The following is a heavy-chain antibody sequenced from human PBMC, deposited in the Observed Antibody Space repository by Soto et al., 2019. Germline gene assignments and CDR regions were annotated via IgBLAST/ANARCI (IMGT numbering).Heavy chain of an antibody. J-gene: IGHJ4*02. CDR3: ARDQPGYSYGYGLGY. Sequence: EVQLVESGGGLVKPGGTLRLSCAASGFTFSSYSMNWVRQAPGKGLEWVYSISSSSSYIYYADSVKGRFNISRDAAKHPLYLQMNSLRAEDTAVYYCARDQPGYSYGYGLGYWGQGTLVTFSS. V-gene: IGHV3-21*01. CDR2: ISSSSSYI. D-gene: IGHD5-18*01. CDR1: GFTFSSYS.